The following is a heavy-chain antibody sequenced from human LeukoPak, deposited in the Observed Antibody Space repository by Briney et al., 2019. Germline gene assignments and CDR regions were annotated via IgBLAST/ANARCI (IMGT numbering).Heavy chain of an antibody. Sequence: GGSLRLSCAGSGFTFSNAWMTWVRQAPGKGLEWVGRLKSKGDDGATDYAAPVKGRFTISRDDSKSTLYLQMNSLKTEDTAVYYCATGNRYYDSSGYYPYYFDYWGQGTLATVSS. V-gene: IGHV3-15*01. D-gene: IGHD3-22*01. CDR1: GFTFSNAW. CDR2: LKSKGDDGAT. J-gene: IGHJ4*02. CDR3: ATGNRYYDSSGYYPYYFDY.